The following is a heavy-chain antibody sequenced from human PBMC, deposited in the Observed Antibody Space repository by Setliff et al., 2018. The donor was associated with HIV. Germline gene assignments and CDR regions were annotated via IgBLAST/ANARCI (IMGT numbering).Heavy chain of an antibody. V-gene: IGHV1-18*01. CDR2: ISGYNGNT. J-gene: IGHJ4*02. CDR1: GYTFSSYG. D-gene: IGHD3-3*01. Sequence: ASVKVSCKASGYTFSSYGISWVRQAPGQGLEWMGWISGYNGNTKYAQKLQGRVTMTTDTSTSTAYMELRSLRSDDTAMYYCARDAPAEYYDFWSGYILWDVWGRGSLVTVSS. CDR3: ARDAPAEYYDFWSGYILWDV.